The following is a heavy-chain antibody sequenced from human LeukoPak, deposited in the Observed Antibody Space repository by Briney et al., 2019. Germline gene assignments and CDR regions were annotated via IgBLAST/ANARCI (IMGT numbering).Heavy chain of an antibody. Sequence: SVKVSCKASGGTFSSYAISWVRQAPGQGLEWMGEIIPIFGTANYAQRFQGRVTITADESTRTVYMELSSLRSEDMAVYYCARWGCSSASCNASFDYWGQGTLVTVSS. CDR1: GGTFSSYA. V-gene: IGHV1-69*01. CDR2: IIPIFGTA. J-gene: IGHJ4*02. CDR3: ARWGCSSASCNASFDY. D-gene: IGHD2-2*01.